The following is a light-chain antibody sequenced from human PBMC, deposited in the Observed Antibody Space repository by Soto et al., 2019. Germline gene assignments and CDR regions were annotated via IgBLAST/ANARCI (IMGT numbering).Light chain of an antibody. CDR2: FNSDGSH. J-gene: IGLJ2*01. V-gene: IGLV4-69*01. CDR3: QTWGSGIVV. CDR1: SGHSIYA. Sequence: QPVLTQSPSASASLGASVKLTCTLSSGHSIYAIAWHQQQPEKGPRYLMKFNSDGSHSKGDGIPDRFSGSSSGAERYLTIASLQSEDEADYYCQTWGSGIVVFGGGTKLTVL.